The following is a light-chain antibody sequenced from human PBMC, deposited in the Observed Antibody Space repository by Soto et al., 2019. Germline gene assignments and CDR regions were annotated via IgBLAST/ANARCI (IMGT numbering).Light chain of an antibody. V-gene: IGKV3-11*01. CDR3: QQLSNWPPYT. CDR1: QSVSSY. CDR2: DAS. J-gene: IGKJ2*01. Sequence: EIVLTQSPATRSLSPGERATLSCRASQSVSSYLAWYQQKPGQAPRLLIYDASNRATGIPARFSGSGSGTDFTLTISSLEPEDFAVYYCQQLSNWPPYTFGQGTKLEIK.